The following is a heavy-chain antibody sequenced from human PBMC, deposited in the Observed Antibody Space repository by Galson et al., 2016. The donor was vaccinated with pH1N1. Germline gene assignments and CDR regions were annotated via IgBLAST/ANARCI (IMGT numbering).Heavy chain of an antibody. CDR1: EFTFSTYW. CDR3: AAGSDGGGFDS. J-gene: IGHJ4*02. V-gene: IGHV3-7*01. Sequence: SLRLSCAASEFTFSTYWMNWVRQAPGEGLEWVANIKPDGSEIYYVDSVRGRFTIPRDNAKKSVFLQMNGLRADDTAVYYCAAGSDGGGFDSWGQGTLVTVSS. CDR2: IKPDGSEI. D-gene: IGHD6-19*01.